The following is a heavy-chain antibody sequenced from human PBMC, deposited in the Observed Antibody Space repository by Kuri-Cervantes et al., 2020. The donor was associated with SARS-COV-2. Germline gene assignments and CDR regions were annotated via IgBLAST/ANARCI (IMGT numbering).Heavy chain of an antibody. V-gene: IGHV4-39*01. CDR3: ARAKRITIFGVVSNFDY. CDR2: IYYSGST. CDR1: GGSISSSSYY. Sequence: SETLSLTCTVSGGSISSSSYYWGWIRQPPGKGLEWIGGIYYSGSTYYNPSLKSRVTISVDTSKNQFSLKLSSVTAADTAVYYCARAKRITIFGVVSNFDYWGQGTLVTVSS. D-gene: IGHD3-3*01. J-gene: IGHJ4*02.